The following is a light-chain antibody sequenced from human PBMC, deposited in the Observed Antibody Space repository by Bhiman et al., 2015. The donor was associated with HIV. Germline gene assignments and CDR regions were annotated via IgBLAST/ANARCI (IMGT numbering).Light chain of an antibody. CDR2: DVS. CDR3: ISLRSGSWV. CDR1: GSDVGGYKH. V-gene: IGLV2-14*03. J-gene: IGLJ3*02. Sequence: QSALTQPASVSGSPGQSITISCTGSGSDVGGYKHVSWYQQHPGKAPKLVLYDVSERPSGVSDRFSGSKSGNTASLTISGLQAADEAYYYCISLRSGSWVFGGGTNLAVL.